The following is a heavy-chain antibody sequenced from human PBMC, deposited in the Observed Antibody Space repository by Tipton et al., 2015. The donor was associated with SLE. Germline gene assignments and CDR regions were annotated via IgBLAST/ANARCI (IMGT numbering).Heavy chain of an antibody. J-gene: IGHJ6*03. CDR1: GFTFDDYA. V-gene: IGHV3-9*01. CDR2: ISWNGDTI. D-gene: IGHD5-24*01. CDR3: AKDSHGSLYYYFMDV. Sequence: SLRLSCAASGFTFDDYAMHWVRQAPGKGLEWVSGISWNGDTIGYADSVRGRFTASRDNAKNSLYLQMDSLTTEDTALYYCAKDSHGSLYYYFMDVWGNGTTVTVSS.